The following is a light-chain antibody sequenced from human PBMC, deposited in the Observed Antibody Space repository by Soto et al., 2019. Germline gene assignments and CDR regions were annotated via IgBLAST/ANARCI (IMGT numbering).Light chain of an antibody. V-gene: IGLV2-14*03. J-gene: IGLJ2*01. CDR3: QSYDRSLSSPI. Sequence: QSALTQPASVSGSPGQSITISCSGTSSDIGAYDYVSWYQQHPGRAPKLIIYGNINRPSGVPDRFSGSKSGTSASLAITGLQADDEADYYCQSYDRSLSSPIFGGGTKLTVL. CDR1: SSDIGAYDY. CDR2: GNI.